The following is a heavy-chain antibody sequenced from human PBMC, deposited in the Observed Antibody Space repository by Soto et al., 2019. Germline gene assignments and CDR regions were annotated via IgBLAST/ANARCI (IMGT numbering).Heavy chain of an antibody. J-gene: IGHJ3*02. CDR2: IYYSGST. D-gene: IGHD4-17*01. Sequence: QVQLQESGPGLVKPSQTLSLTCTVSGGSISSGGYYWSWIRQHPGKGLEWIGYIYYSGSTYYNPSLKSRVTISVDTSKNQFSLKLSSVTAADTAVYYCARDLSTLSGKETNGDSDAFDIWGQGTMVTVSS. V-gene: IGHV4-31*03. CDR1: GGSISSGGYY. CDR3: ARDLSTLSGKETNGDSDAFDI.